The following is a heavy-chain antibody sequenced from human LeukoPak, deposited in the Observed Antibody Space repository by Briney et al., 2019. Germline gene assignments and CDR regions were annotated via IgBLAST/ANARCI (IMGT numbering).Heavy chain of an antibody. D-gene: IGHD6-19*01. V-gene: IGHV3-74*01. CDR2: INNDGSST. J-gene: IGHJ4*02. CDR3: ARERSGWLFDY. Sequence: GGSLRLSCAASGFSFSNYNMNWVRQVPGKGLVWVSHINNDGSSTTYADSVKGRFTISRDNAKNTLYLQMNSLRAEDTAVYYCARERSGWLFDYWGQGTLVTVSS. CDR1: GFSFSNYN.